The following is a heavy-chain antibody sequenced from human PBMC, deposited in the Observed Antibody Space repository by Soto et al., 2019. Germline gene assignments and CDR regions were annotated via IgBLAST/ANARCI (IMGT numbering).Heavy chain of an antibody. V-gene: IGHV1-46*01. CDR3: ARDYDFWSGERHYYYGMDV. Sequence: ASVKVSCKASGYTFTSYYMHWVRQAPGQGLEWMGIINPSGGSTSYAQKFQGRVTMTRDTSTSTVYMELRSLRSDDTAVYYCARDYDFWSGERHYYYGMDVWGQGTTVTVSS. J-gene: IGHJ6*02. CDR2: INPSGGST. D-gene: IGHD3-3*01. CDR1: GYTFTSYY.